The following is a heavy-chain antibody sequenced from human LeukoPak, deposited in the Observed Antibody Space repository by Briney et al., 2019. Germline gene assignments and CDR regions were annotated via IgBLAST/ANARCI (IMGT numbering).Heavy chain of an antibody. J-gene: IGHJ4*02. CDR2: INPNSGAT. CDR1: EYTFTGCY. CDR3: ASGYRFGN. V-gene: IGHV1-2*02. D-gene: IGHD5-18*01. Sequence: ASVKVSCKASEYTFTGCYMHWVRQAPGQGLEWMGWINPNSGATDYAQNFQGRVTLTRDTSISTAYMELSRLRSDDTAVYYCASGYRFGNWGQGTLVTVSS.